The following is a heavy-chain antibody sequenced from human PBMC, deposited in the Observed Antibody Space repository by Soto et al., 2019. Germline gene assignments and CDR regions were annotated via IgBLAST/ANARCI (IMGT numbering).Heavy chain of an antibody. CDR3: AKGFSSGLYVDS. Sequence: PSETLSLTCSVSGDPVSSDAYYWTWIRQPPGKTLEWVGFILSSGGTSTNPSLRSRLSMSVDTARNQFSMRLTSVTAADTGVYFCAKGFSSGLYVDSWGRGTQVTVSS. V-gene: IGHV4-61*08. CDR2: ILSSGGT. CDR1: GDPVSSDAYY. J-gene: IGHJ5*02. D-gene: IGHD6-19*01.